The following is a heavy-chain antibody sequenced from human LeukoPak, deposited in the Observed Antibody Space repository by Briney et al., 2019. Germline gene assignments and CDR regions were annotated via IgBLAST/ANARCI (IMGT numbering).Heavy chain of an antibody. CDR2: IYYSGST. J-gene: IGHJ3*02. D-gene: IGHD1-26*01. CDR3: ARGGSIVGATPHDAFDI. CDR1: GGSVSSGDYY. Sequence: SQTLSLTCTVSGGSVSSGDYYWSWSRQPPGKGLEWIVYIYYSGSTNYNPSLKSRVAISVDTSKNQVSLRLSSVTAADTAVYYCARGGSIVGATPHDAFDIWGQGTVVTVS. V-gene: IGHV4-61*08.